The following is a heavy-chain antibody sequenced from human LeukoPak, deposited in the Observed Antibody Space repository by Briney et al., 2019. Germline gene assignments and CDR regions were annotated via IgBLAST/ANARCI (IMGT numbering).Heavy chain of an antibody. CDR1: GCTFTGYY. J-gene: IGHJ5*02. V-gene: IGHV1-2*02. CDR3: ARVGYSSGWYLP. Sequence: ASVKVSCKASGCTFTGYYMHWVRQAPGQGLEWMGWINPNSGGTNYAQKFQGRVTMTRDTSISTAYMELSRLRSDDTAVYYCARVGYSSGWYLPWGQGTLVTVSS. CDR2: INPNSGGT. D-gene: IGHD6-19*01.